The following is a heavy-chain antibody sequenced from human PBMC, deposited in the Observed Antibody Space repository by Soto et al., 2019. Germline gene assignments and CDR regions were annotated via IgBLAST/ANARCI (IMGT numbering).Heavy chain of an antibody. V-gene: IGHV3-15*01. Sequence: GGSVRLSCAASGFTFDDYAMHWVRQAPGKGLEWVGRIKSKTDGGTTDYAAPVKGRFTISRDDSKNTLYLQMNSLKTEDTAVYYCTTDKDYGDYPPLDVWGKGTTVTVSS. CDR3: TTDKDYGDYPPLDV. J-gene: IGHJ6*04. CDR1: GFTFDDYA. CDR2: IKSKTDGGTT. D-gene: IGHD4-17*01.